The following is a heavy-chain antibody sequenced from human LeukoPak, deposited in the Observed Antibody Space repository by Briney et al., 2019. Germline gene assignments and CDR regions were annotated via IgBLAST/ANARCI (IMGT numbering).Heavy chain of an antibody. Sequence: SEALSLTCAVYGGSFNGYYWSWIRQPPGKGLEWIGSIYYSGSTYYNPSLKSRVTISVDTSKNQFSLKLSSVTAADTAVYYCARDTHGDDDAFDIWGQGTMVTVSS. CDR3: ARDTHGDDDAFDI. J-gene: IGHJ3*02. CDR1: GGSFNGYY. D-gene: IGHD4-17*01. CDR2: IYYSGST. V-gene: IGHV4-34*01.